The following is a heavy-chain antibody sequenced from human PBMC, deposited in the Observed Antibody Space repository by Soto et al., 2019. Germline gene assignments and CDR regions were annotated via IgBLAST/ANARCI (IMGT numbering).Heavy chain of an antibody. Sequence: ASVKVSCKASGYTFTSYYMHWVRQAPGQGLEWMGIINPSGGSTSYAQKFQGRVTMTRDTSTSTVYMELSSLRSEDTAVYYCARERGYIWGSYSYYYMDVWGKGTTVTVSS. CDR1: GYTFTSYY. J-gene: IGHJ6*03. CDR3: ARERGYIWGSYSYYYMDV. D-gene: IGHD3-16*01. V-gene: IGHV1-46*01. CDR2: INPSGGST.